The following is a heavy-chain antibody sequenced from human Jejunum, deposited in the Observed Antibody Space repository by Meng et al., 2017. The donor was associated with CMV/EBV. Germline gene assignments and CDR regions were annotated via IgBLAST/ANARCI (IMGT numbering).Heavy chain of an antibody. D-gene: IGHD4/OR15-4a*01. CDR2: VRSYNGDA. Sequence: GDNFRVYVKSWVRQAPGQGLGWLGWVRSYNGDAKYEQGHQGRLVMTQNTYTNTAYMELTSLRSDDTAIYYYARSSMNDYGFFDYWGQGSLVTVSS. CDR3: ARSSMNDYGFFDY. J-gene: IGHJ4*02. CDR1: GDNFRVYV. V-gene: IGHV1-18*01.